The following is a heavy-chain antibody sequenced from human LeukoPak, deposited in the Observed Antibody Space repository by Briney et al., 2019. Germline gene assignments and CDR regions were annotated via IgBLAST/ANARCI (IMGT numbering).Heavy chain of an antibody. V-gene: IGHV4-59*01. CDR3: ARGACTGPNCRISPMDV. Sequence: SETLPLTCTVSNGSISNYYWNWIRQAPGKGLEWIGFVDHSETTDHNPSLKSRVIIAVDTSKNQFSLRLNAVTAADTAVYYCARGACTGPNCRISPMDVWGKGTTVTVSS. D-gene: IGHD2-8*02. J-gene: IGHJ6*04. CDR1: NGSISNYY. CDR2: VDHSETT.